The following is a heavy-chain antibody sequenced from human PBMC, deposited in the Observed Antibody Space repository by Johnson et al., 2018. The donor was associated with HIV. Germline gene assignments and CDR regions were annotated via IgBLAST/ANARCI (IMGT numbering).Heavy chain of an antibody. D-gene: IGHD1-7*01. J-gene: IGHJ3*02. CDR1: GFTFSSYA. CDR2: ISYDGSDK. CDR3: ARDRDRLNWNYGALDI. V-gene: IGHV3-30*04. Sequence: QVQLVESGGGVVQPGRSLRLSCAASGFTFSSYAMHWVRQAPGKGLEWVAVISYDGSDKYYADSVKGRFNISRDSSKNTLYLQMNSLRAEDMAVYYCARDRDRLNWNYGALDIWGQGTMVTVSS.